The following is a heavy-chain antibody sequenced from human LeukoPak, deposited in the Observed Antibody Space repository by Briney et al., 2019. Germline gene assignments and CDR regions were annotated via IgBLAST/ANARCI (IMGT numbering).Heavy chain of an antibody. CDR1: GFTFSSYG. D-gene: IGHD2/OR15-2a*01. V-gene: IGHV3-30*18. Sequence: GGSLRLSCAASGFTFSSYGMHWVRQAPGKGLEWVAVISYDGSNKNYADSVKGRFTISRDNSKNTLYLQMNSLRAEDTAVYYCAKGSAFYYYYYYGMDVWGQGTTVTVSS. CDR2: ISYDGSNK. J-gene: IGHJ6*02. CDR3: AKGSAFYYYYYYGMDV.